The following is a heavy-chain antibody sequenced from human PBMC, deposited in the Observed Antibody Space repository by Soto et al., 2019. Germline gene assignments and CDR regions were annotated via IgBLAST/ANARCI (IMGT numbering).Heavy chain of an antibody. J-gene: IGHJ3*02. CDR1: GYSFTNND. CDR3: ARDGLVGATPAFDI. D-gene: IGHD1-26*01. CDR2: MNPGSGDT. V-gene: IGHV1-8*01. Sequence: ASVKVSCKASGYSFTNNDVSWVRQATGQGLEWMGWMNPGSGDTGYAQKFQGRVTMTRDISIATAYMELSSLRSDDTAVYYCARDGLVGATPAFDIWGQGTMVTVSS.